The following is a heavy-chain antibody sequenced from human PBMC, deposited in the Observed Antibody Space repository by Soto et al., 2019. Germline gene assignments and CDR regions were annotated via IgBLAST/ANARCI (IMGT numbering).Heavy chain of an antibody. CDR1: GYTFTSYY. CDR3: ARDRTYNYYDSSGYLDY. J-gene: IGHJ4*02. V-gene: IGHV1-46*01. D-gene: IGHD3-22*01. Sequence: XSVKVSCKASGYTFTSYYMHWVRQAPGQGLEWMGIINPSGGSTSYAQKFQGRVTMTRDTSTSTVYMELSSLRSEDTAVYYCARDRTYNYYDSSGYLDYWGQGTLVTVSS. CDR2: INPSGGST.